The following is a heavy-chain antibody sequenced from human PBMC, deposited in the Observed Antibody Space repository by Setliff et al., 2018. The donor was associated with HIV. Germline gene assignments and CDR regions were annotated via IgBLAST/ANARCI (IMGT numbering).Heavy chain of an antibody. D-gene: IGHD2-15*01. Sequence: PGESLMISCKASGYGFTSYWIGWVRQMPGKGLEWMGIIYPGDSDTRYSPSFQGQVTFSTDESITTAYLQWSSLKASDTAMYYCARLGSANWYFDLWGRGTLVTVSS. CDR1: GYGFTSYW. J-gene: IGHJ2*01. V-gene: IGHV5-51*01. CDR3: ARLGSANWYFDL. CDR2: IYPGDSDT.